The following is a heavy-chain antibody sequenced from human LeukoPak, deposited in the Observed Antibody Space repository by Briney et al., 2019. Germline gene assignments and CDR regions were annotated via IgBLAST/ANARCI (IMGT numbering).Heavy chain of an antibody. V-gene: IGHV1-18*01. D-gene: IGHD6-19*01. CDR1: GYTFTSYG. CDR2: ISAYNGNT. CDR3: ARDVRERTGEIAVAGYFDY. Sequence: ASVKVSCKASGYTFTSYGISWVRQAPGQGLEWMGWISAYNGNTNYAQKLQGRVTMTTDTSTSTAYMELRSLRSDDTAVYYCARDVRERTGEIAVAGYFDYWGQGTLVTVSS. J-gene: IGHJ4*02.